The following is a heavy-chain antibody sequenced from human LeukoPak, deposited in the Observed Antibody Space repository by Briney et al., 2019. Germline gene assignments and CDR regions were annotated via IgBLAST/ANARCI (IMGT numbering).Heavy chain of an antibody. CDR2: ISYDGSNK. CDR1: GFTFSSYA. D-gene: IGHD3-10*01. V-gene: IGHV3-30-3*01. J-gene: IGHJ4*02. CDR3: ARDNFYGSGSYYPRNYFDY. Sequence: GSLRLSCAASGFTFSSYAMHWVRQAPGKGLEWVAVISYDGSNKYYADSVKGRFTISRDNSKNTLYLQMNSLRAEDTAVYYCARDNFYGSGSYYPRNYFDYWGQGTLVTVSS.